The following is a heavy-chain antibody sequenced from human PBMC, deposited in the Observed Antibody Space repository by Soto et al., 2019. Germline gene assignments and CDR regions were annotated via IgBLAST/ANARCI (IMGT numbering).Heavy chain of an antibody. CDR1: GFTFTTYA. CDR2: ISGSGGDT. V-gene: IGHV3-23*01. CDR3: AKDVGGHNLYYFEY. J-gene: IGHJ4*02. Sequence: EVQLLESGGGLVQPGGSLRLSCAASGFTFTTYAMSWVRQAPGKGLEWVSVISGSGGDTYYADSVKGRFTISRDNSKNTLFLQMSSLRAEDTALYYCAKDVGGHNLYYFEYWGQGTLVTVSS. D-gene: IGHD1-1*01.